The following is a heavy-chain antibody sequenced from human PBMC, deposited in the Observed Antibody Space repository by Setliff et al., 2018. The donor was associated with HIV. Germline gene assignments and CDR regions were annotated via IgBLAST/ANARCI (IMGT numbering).Heavy chain of an antibody. Sequence: SETLSLTCTVSGDSIRSGDYYWSWIRQSPEKGLEWIGYTFHTGYTYYNPSLKSRVSMSVDKSKNQFSVKLTSVTAEDTAVYYCARGHRSGTNCYGVDYYGMDVWGQGTTVTVSS. D-gene: IGHD2-2*01. CDR3: ARGHRSGTNCYGVDYYGMDV. CDR2: TFHTGYT. V-gene: IGHV4-30-4*08. CDR1: GDSIRSGDYY. J-gene: IGHJ6*02.